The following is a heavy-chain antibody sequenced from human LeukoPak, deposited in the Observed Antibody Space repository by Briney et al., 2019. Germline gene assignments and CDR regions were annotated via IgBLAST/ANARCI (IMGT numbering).Heavy chain of an antibody. D-gene: IGHD4-17*01. CDR2: IYYSGST. J-gene: IGHJ4*02. CDR1: GVSVSSGNYY. V-gene: IGHV4-61*01. Sequence: SSETLSLTCTVSGVSVSSGNYYWSRIRQPPRKGLEWIGYIYYSGSTNYNPSLKSRVTISVDTSKNQFSLKLSSVTAADTAVYYCAGNTTVAIDFWGQGTLVTVSS. CDR3: AGNTTVAIDF.